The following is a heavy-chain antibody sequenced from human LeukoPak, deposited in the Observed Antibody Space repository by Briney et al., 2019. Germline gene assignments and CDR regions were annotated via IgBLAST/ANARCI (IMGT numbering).Heavy chain of an antibody. Sequence: GGSLRLSCAASGFTFSSYAMSWVRQAPGKGLEWVSGISGSGGSTNYADSVKGRFTISRDNSKNTLYLQMNSLRAEDTAVYYCAKSGWPVTNPYYFDYWGQGTLVTVSS. D-gene: IGHD4-4*01. J-gene: IGHJ4*02. V-gene: IGHV3-23*01. CDR2: ISGSGGST. CDR1: GFTFSSYA. CDR3: AKSGWPVTNPYYFDY.